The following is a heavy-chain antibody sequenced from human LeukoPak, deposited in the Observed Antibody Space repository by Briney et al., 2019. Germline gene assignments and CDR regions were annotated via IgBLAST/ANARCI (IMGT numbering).Heavy chain of an antibody. CDR2: INSDGYSI. CDR3: TRAGHSSGFDS. CDR1: GFTFSNYW. V-gene: IGHV3-74*03. D-gene: IGHD6-19*01. J-gene: IGHJ5*01. Sequence: GGSLRLSCAASGFTFSNYWMHWVRQAPGKGLVWVSRINSDGYSITYADSVKDRFTISRDNAKNTLYLQMNSLIAEDTAVYFCTRAGHSSGFDSWGQGTLVTVSS.